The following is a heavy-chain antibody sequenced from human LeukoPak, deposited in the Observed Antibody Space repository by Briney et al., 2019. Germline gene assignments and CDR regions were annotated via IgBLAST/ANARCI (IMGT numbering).Heavy chain of an antibody. Sequence: GGSLRLSCAASGFTFSSYSMNWVRQAPGKGLEWVSFISSTGGTIYYADSVKGRFTISRDNAKNSLFLQMNSLRAEDTAVYYCARDKWLTTTHYFDYWGQGTLVTVSS. CDR1: GFTFSSYS. D-gene: IGHD4-11*01. J-gene: IGHJ4*02. V-gene: IGHV3-48*01. CDR3: ARDKWLTTTHYFDY. CDR2: ISSTGGTI.